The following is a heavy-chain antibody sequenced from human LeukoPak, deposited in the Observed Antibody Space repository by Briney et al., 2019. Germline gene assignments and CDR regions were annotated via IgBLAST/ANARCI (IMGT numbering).Heavy chain of an antibody. CDR3: VRDGGVSGYDLLDY. CDR2: INQDGSKE. V-gene: IGHV3-7*01. CDR1: GFTFSNAW. D-gene: IGHD5-12*01. J-gene: IGHJ4*02. Sequence: GGSLRLSCAASGFTFSNAWMSWVRQAPGKGLEWVAHINQDGSKEHYMDSVKARFTISRDNAKNSLSLQMNSLRAEDTAVYYCVRDGGVSGYDLLDYWGQGTLVTVSS.